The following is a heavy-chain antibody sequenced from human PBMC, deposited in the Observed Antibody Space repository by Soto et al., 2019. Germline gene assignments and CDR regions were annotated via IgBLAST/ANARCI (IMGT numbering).Heavy chain of an antibody. CDR1: GYSISSSNDY. CDR3: ASAFSVSYGSNHFDL. V-gene: IGHV4-39*01. J-gene: IGHJ4*02. CDR2: IYYTGSA. Sequence: SETLALPCAVSGYSISSSNDYGGWIRQPPGKGLERIGNIYYTGSADYYPSLQSRVSISVDTSKNQFSLRLSSVTAPDTAVYFCASAFSVSYGSNHFDLWGRGTMVA. D-gene: IGHD2-8*01.